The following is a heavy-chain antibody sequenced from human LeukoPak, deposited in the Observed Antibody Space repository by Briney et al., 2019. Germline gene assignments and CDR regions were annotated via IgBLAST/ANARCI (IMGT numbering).Heavy chain of an antibody. CDR1: GYTFTSYG. CDR3: ARDLVRTEYYYGMDV. CDR2: IIPIFGTA. D-gene: IGHD6-6*01. J-gene: IGHJ6*02. Sequence: HGASVKVSCKASGYTFTSYGISWVRQAPGQGLEWMGGIIPIFGTANYAQKFQGGVTITADESTSTAYMELSSLRSEDTAVYYCARDLVRTEYYYGMDVWGQGTTVTVSS. V-gene: IGHV1-69*13.